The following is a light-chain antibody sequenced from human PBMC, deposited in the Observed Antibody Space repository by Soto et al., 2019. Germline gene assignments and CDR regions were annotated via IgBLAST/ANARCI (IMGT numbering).Light chain of an antibody. Sequence: AIQLTQSPSSLSASVGDRVTITCRASQGISSALAWYQQKPGKAPKLLIYDASSLESGVPSRFSGSGSGTDFTLTISSLQPEDFATYYCQQSNSYHTFGPGTKVDIK. J-gene: IGKJ3*01. CDR2: DAS. V-gene: IGKV1-13*02. CDR3: QQSNSYHT. CDR1: QGISSA.